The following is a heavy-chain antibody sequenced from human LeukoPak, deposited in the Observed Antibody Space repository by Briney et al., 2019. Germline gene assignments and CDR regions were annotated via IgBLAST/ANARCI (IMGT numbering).Heavy chain of an antibody. V-gene: IGHV3-30*18. CDR2: ISYDGSNK. D-gene: IGHD2-15*01. CDR3: AKGARRLLPGMDV. CDR1: GFTFSSYG. J-gene: IGHJ6*02. Sequence: PGGSLRLSCAASGFTFSSYGMHWVRQAPGKGLEWVAVISYDGSNKYYADSVKGRFTISRDNSKNTLYLQMNSLRAEDTAVYYCAKGARRLLPGMDVWGQGTTVTVSS.